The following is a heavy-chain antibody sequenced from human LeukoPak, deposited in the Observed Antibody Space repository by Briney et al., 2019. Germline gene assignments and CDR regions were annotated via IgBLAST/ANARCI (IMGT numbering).Heavy chain of an antibody. D-gene: IGHD2-8*02. V-gene: IGHV3-21*01. CDR2: ISSSSSYI. J-gene: IGHJ2*01. CDR1: GFTFNSYS. Sequence: PGGSLRLSCAASGFTFNSYSMNWVRQAPGKGLEWVSSISSSSSYIYYADSVKGRFTISRDNAKNSLYLQMNSLRAEDTAVYYCARGLVGSRTHYWYFDLWGRGTLVTVSS. CDR3: ARGLVGSRTHYWYFDL.